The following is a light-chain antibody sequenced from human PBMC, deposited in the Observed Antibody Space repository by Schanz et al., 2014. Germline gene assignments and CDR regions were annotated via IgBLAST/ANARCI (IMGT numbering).Light chain of an antibody. CDR1: SSDVGNYNY. CDR3: CSYAGSYTYV. Sequence: QSALTQPASVSGSPGQSITISCTGTSSDVGNYNYVSWYRHHPGKAPKLMIYDVSHRPSGVPDRFSGSKSGNTASLTISGLQAEDEADYYCCSYAGSYTYVFGTGTKLTVL. J-gene: IGLJ1*01. V-gene: IGLV2-11*01. CDR2: DVS.